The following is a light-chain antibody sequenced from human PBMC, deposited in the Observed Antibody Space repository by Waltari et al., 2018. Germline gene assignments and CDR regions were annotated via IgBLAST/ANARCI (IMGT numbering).Light chain of an antibody. CDR2: SNS. V-gene: IGLV1-40*01. CDR3: QAYDKSLSSVV. CDR1: DSNFGTGYD. J-gene: IGLJ2*01. Sequence: QSVLTQPPSVSGAPGQRVTLSCTGTDSNFGTGYDVHWYQQFPGSAPKLLISSNSYRPSGVPDRFSGSRSGTSASLTITGLQAEDEADYYCQAYDKSLSSVVFGGGTKVTVL.